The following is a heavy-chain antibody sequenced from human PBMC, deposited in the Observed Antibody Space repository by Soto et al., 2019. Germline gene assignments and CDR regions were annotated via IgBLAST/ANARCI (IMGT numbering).Heavy chain of an antibody. CDR2: INHSGST. CDR3: ARGSRAAVYSSSSPRWFDP. Sequence: PSETLSLTCAVYGGSFSGYYWSWIRQPPGKGLEWIGEINHSGSTNYNPSLKSRVTISVDTSKNQFSLKLSSVTAADTAVYYCARGSRAAVYSSSSPRWFDPWGQGTLFTVSS. V-gene: IGHV4-34*01. J-gene: IGHJ5*02. CDR1: GGSFSGYY. D-gene: IGHD6-13*01.